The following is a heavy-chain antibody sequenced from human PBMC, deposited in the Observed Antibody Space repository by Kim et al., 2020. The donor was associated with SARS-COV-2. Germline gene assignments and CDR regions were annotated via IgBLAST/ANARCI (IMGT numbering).Heavy chain of an antibody. J-gene: IGHJ3*02. CDR2: IYYSGST. V-gene: IGHV4-39*01. CDR3: ARTPLTKGSGYHRRVHAFDI. Sequence: SETLSLTCTVSGGSISSSSYYWGWIRQPPGKGLEWIGSIYYSGSTYYNPSLKSRVTISVDTSKNQFSLKLSSVTAADTAVYYCARTPLTKGSGYHRRVHAFDIWGQGTMVTVSS. CDR1: GGSISSSSYY. D-gene: IGHD3-22*01.